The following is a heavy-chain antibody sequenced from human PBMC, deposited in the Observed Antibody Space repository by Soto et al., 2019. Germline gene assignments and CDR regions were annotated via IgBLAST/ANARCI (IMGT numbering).Heavy chain of an antibody. J-gene: IGHJ5*02. CDR3: ARAIRGVVVAAAVPKWIDP. D-gene: IGHD2-15*01. CDR2: IALTGGT. CDR1: ALSISSGGNF. Sequence: SRSPTSDLAALSISSGGNFWSWVLQPAGRGLEWIGYIALTGGTYSNPSLKSRVTVSVDRSKNQFSLELSSGTAADTAVYYCARAIRGVVVAAAVPKWIDPWGQGTPVTVSS. V-gene: IGHV4-30-2*01.